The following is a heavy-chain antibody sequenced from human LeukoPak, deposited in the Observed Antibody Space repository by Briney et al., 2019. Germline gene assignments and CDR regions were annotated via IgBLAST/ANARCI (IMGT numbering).Heavy chain of an antibody. CDR2: ISSSSSYI. J-gene: IGHJ4*02. D-gene: IGHD2-2*02. Sequence: GGSLRLSCAASGFTFSSYSMNWVRQAPGKGLEWVSSISSSSSYIYYADSVKGRFTISRDNAKNSLYLQMNSLRAEDTAVYYCARDPDIVVVPAAIEGFDYWGQGTPVTVSS. CDR3: ARDPDIVVVPAAIEGFDY. V-gene: IGHV3-21*01. CDR1: GFTFSSYS.